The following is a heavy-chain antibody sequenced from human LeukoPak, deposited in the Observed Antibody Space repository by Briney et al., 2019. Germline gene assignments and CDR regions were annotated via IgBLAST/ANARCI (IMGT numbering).Heavy chain of an antibody. CDR3: ASLPRAL. J-gene: IGHJ4*02. Sequence: PGGSLRLSCAASGFTVSSNYMSWDRQAPGKGLVWVSRINSDGSSTSYADSVKGRFTISRDNAKNTLYLQMNSLRAEDTAVYYCASLPRALGGQGTLVTVSS. CDR2: INSDGSST. CDR1: GFTVSSNY. V-gene: IGHV3-74*01.